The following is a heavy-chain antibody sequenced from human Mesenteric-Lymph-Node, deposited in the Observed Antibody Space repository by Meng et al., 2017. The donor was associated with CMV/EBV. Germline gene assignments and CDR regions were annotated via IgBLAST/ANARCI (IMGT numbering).Heavy chain of an antibody. CDR1: GFTFSSYW. CDR3: AKEMSGSYYGGRAFDY. CDR2: ISWDGGST. V-gene: IGHV3-43*01. D-gene: IGHD1-26*01. J-gene: IGHJ4*02. Sequence: GESLKISCAASGFTFSSYWMHWVRQAPGKGLEWVSLISWDGGSTYYADSVKGRFTISRDNSKNSLYLQMNSLRTEDTALYYCAKEMSGSYYGGRAFDYWGQGTLVTVSS.